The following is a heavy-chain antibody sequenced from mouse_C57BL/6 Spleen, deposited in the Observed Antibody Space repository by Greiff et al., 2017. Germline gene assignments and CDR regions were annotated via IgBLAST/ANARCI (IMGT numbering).Heavy chain of an antibody. CDR2: IWGVGST. Sequence: LQESGPGLVAPSQSLSITCTVSGFSLTSYGVDWVRQSPGKGLEWLGVIWGVGSTNYNSALKSRLSISKDNSKSQVFLKMNSLQTDDTAMYYCASEEEDSSLAYWGQGTLVTVSA. V-gene: IGHV2-6*01. CDR1: GFSLTSYG. J-gene: IGHJ3*01. D-gene: IGHD3-2*02. CDR3: ASEEEDSSLAY.